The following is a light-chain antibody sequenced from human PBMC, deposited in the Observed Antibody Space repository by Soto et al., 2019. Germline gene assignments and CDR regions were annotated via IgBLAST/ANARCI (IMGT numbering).Light chain of an antibody. Sequence: DIQMTQSPSSLSASVGDRVTIPCRASQSINKYLNWYRQKPGKAPDLLIYAASSLQNVVPSTFSGRGSGTDFTLTICSRQPEDGATYYCQMVYDSPLTFGGGTKVEMK. CDR1: QSINKY. J-gene: IGKJ4*01. CDR2: AAS. V-gene: IGKV1-39*01. CDR3: QMVYDSPLT.